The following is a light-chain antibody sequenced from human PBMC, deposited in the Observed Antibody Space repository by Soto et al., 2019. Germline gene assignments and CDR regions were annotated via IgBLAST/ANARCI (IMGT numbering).Light chain of an antibody. V-gene: IGLV2-14*01. CDR2: EVT. J-gene: IGLJ3*02. Sequence: QSVLTQPASVSGSPGQSITISCTGTSSDVGTYNYVSWHQQHPGKAPKLMIYEVTNRPAGVSTRFSGSKSGNTATLTISGLQAEDEADYYCISYASNTTPVFGGGTKLTVL. CDR1: SSDVGTYNY. CDR3: ISYASNTTPV.